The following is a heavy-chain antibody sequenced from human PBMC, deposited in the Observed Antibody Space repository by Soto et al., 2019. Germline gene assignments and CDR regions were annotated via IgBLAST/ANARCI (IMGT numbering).Heavy chain of an antibody. CDR3: AKGRLAVAAPYTWFDP. D-gene: IGHD6-19*01. J-gene: IGHJ5*02. V-gene: IGHV3-23*01. CDR2: ITGGADNT. Sequence: EVKLLESGGDLVQPGGSLRLSCVASGFTYSSYAMSWVRQAPGKGLEWVSTITGGADNTHYADSVKGRFTISRDNSRNTLSLQMNSVRVEDTAVYHCAKGRLAVAAPYTWFDPWGLGTLVTVSS. CDR1: GFTYSSYA.